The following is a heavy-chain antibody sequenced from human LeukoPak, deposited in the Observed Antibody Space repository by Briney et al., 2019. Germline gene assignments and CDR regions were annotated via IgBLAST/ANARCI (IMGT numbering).Heavy chain of an antibody. CDR3: AREGEDIVVVVAATDDAFDI. J-gene: IGHJ3*02. V-gene: IGHV1-69*04. CDR1: GGTFSSYA. Sequence: GASVKVSCKASGGTFSSYAISWVRQAPGQGLEWMGRIIPILGIANYAQKFQGRVTITADKSTSTAYMELSSLRSEDTAVYYCAREGEDIVVVVAATDDAFDIWGRGTMVTVSS. CDR2: IIPILGIA. D-gene: IGHD2-15*01.